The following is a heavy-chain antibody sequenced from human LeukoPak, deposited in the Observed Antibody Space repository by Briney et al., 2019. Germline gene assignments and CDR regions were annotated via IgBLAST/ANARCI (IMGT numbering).Heavy chain of an antibody. Sequence: VASVKVSCKASGYTFTGYYMHWVRQAPGQGLEWMGWIDPNSGGTNYAQKFQGRVTMTRDTSISTAYMELSRLRSDDTAVYYCARGPDYYDSSGYYFPFDYWGQGTLVTVSS. D-gene: IGHD3-22*01. CDR3: ARGPDYYDSSGYYFPFDY. V-gene: IGHV1-2*02. CDR2: IDPNSGGT. CDR1: GYTFTGYY. J-gene: IGHJ4*02.